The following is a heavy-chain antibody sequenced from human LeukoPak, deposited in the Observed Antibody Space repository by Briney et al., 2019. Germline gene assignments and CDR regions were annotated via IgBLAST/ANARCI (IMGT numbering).Heavy chain of an antibody. CDR2: IYYSGST. Sequence: ASETLSLTCTVSGGSITSSSSYWDWIRQPPGKGLEWIGSIYYSGSTYYNPSLKSRVTMSVDTSKNHFSLRLSSVTAADTAVYYCARHRRGSDWAFDYWGQGTLVTVSS. CDR1: GGSITSSSSY. V-gene: IGHV4-39*07. D-gene: IGHD1-26*01. J-gene: IGHJ4*02. CDR3: ARHRRGSDWAFDY.